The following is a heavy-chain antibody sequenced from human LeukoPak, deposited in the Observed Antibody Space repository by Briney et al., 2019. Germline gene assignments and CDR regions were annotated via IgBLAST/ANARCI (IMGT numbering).Heavy chain of an antibody. CDR2: ISGSGGST. CDR1: GFTFSSYA. CDR3: AKVPAAYNWFDP. J-gene: IGHJ5*02. V-gene: IGHV3-23*01. D-gene: IGHD2-2*01. Sequence: GASLRLSCAASGFTFSSYAMSWVRHAPGKGMEWVSAISGSGGSTYYADSVKGRFTISRDNSKNTLYLQMNSLRAEDTAVYYCAKVPAAYNWFDPWGQGTLVTVSS.